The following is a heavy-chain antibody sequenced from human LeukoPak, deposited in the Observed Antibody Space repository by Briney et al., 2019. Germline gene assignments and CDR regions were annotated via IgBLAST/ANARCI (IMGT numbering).Heavy chain of an antibody. Sequence: PGGSLILSCAASVFDFSDYYICWIRHAPGKGLEWVSYISSSGGTIYYADSVKGRFTISRDNAKNSLYLQMNSLRAEDTALYYCAKGHKVLWPWGQGTLVTVSS. D-gene: IGHD2-21*01. J-gene: IGHJ4*02. CDR1: VFDFSDYY. CDR2: ISSSGGTI. CDR3: AKGHKVLWP. V-gene: IGHV3-11*01.